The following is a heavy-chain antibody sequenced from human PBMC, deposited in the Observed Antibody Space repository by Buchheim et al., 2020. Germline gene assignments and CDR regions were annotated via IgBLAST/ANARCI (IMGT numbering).Heavy chain of an antibody. Sequence: QVQLVQSGAEVKKPGASVKVSCKASGYTFTTYAMHWVRQAPGQRLEWMGWINAGNGNTKFSQKFQGRATITRDTSASTAYMELSSLRSEDTAVYYCARAHYDLLTGYSRNWFDPWGQGTL. CDR1: GYTFTTYA. CDR3: ARAHYDLLTGYSRNWFDP. V-gene: IGHV1-3*01. D-gene: IGHD3-9*01. J-gene: IGHJ5*02. CDR2: INAGNGNT.